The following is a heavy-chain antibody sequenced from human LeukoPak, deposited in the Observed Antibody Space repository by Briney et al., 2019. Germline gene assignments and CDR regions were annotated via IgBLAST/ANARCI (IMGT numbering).Heavy chain of an antibody. CDR1: GGSISSYY. D-gene: IGHD4-23*01. J-gene: IGHJ4*02. V-gene: IGHV4-59*08. CDR2: IYYSGST. CDR3: ARRGEGRYGGTFDY. Sequence: SETLTLTCTVSGGSISSYYWSWIRQPPGKGLEWIGYIYYSGSTNYNPSLKSRVTISVDTSKNQFSLKLSSVTAADTAVYYCARRGEGRYGGTFDYWGQGTLVTVSS.